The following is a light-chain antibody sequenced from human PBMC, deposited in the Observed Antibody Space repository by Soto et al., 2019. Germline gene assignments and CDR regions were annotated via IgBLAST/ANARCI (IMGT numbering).Light chain of an antibody. J-gene: IGKJ1*01. Sequence: PGERATLSCRASQSLSTSYLAWYQQKPGQAPRLLIYGASARATGIPARFSGSGSGAEYTLTISSLQSEDFAVYYCQQYDKWPRTFGQGTKVDIK. CDR2: GAS. CDR3: QQYDKWPRT. CDR1: QSLSTSY. V-gene: IGKV3-15*01.